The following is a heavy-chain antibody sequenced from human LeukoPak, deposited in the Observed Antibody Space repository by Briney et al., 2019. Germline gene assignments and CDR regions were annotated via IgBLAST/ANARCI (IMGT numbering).Heavy chain of an antibody. CDR1: GLTFSSYW. D-gene: IGHD3-10*02. J-gene: IGHJ6*04. CDR2: INGDGSST. V-gene: IGHV3-74*01. Sequence: GGSLRLSCAASGLTFSSYWMHWVRQAPGKGLVWVSRINGDGSSTAYADSVKGRFTISRDNAKNTLYLQMNSLRAEDTAVYYCAELGITMIGGVWGKGTTVTISS. CDR3: AELGITMIGGV.